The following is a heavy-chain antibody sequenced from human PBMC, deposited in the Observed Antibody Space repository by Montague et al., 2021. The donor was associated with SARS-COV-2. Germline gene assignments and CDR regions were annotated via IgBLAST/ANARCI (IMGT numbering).Heavy chain of an antibody. CDR2: ISGGGDMT. J-gene: IGHJ4*02. CDR1: GFTFSSYG. Sequence: SLRLSCAASGFTFSSYGMFWVRQTPGKGLEWVSAISGGGDMTYYADSVKGRFTISRDNSKNTLYLQMNTLRAEDTAVYFCGKKTIAVPGSPHFDSWGQGTLVTVSS. V-gene: IGHV3-23*01. CDR3: GKKTIAVPGSPHFDS. D-gene: IGHD6-19*01.